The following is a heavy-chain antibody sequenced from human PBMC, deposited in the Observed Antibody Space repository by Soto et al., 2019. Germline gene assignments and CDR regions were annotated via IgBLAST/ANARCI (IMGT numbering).Heavy chain of an antibody. J-gene: IGHJ3*02. D-gene: IGHD3-22*01. CDR3: TDSSGYWGAFDI. CDR2: IDPSDSYT. Sequence: LGESLKISCKGSGYSFTSYWISWVRQMPGKGLEWMGRIDPSDSYTNYSPSFQGHVTISADKSISTAYLQWSSLKASDTAMYYCTDSSGYWGAFDIWGQGTMVTVSS. CDR1: GYSFTSYW. V-gene: IGHV5-10-1*01.